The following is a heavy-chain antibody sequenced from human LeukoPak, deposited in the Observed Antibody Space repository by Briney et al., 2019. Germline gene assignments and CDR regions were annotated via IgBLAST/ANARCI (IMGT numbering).Heavy chain of an antibody. J-gene: IGHJ4*02. V-gene: IGHV3-66*01. CDR1: GFTVSSNY. CDR2: IYSGGTT. Sequence: GGSLRLSCAASGFTVSSNYINWVRQAPGKGLEWVSVIYSGGTTFYADSVKGRFTISRDNSKNTLYLQMNSLRAEDTAVYYCASLVVVTAIRALTLDYWGQGTLVTVSS. CDR3: ASLVVVTAIRALTLDY. D-gene: IGHD2-21*02.